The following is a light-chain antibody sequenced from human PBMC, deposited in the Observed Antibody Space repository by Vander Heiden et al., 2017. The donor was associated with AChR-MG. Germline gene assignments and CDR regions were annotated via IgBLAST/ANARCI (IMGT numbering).Light chain of an antibody. CDR2: STS. CDR1: PGAVTRDYH. Sequence: QTVVTQGPSLTVSPGGTVTLPCASSPGAVTRDYHPNWFQQKPGQAPRALIDSTSNKHSWTPARFSGSLRGGKAALTLSGVQPEDEAEYYCLLDIGGAPFGGGTKLTVL. J-gene: IGLJ3*02. CDR3: LLDIGGAP. V-gene: IGLV7-43*01.